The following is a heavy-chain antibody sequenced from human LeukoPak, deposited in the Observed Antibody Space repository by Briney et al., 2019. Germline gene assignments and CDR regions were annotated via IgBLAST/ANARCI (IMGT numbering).Heavy chain of an antibody. J-gene: IGHJ3*02. V-gene: IGHV5-51*01. CDR1: GYSFTSYW. CDR3: ARHLSGYDPAFDI. Sequence: GESLKISCKGSGYSFTSYWIGWVRQTPGKGLEWMGIIYPGDSDTRYSPSFQGQVTISADKSISTAYLQWSSLKASDTAMYYCARHLSGYDPAFDIWGQGTMVTVSS. CDR2: IYPGDSDT. D-gene: IGHD5-12*01.